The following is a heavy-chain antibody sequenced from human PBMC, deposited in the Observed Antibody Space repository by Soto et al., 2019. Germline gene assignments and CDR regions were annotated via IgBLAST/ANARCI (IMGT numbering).Heavy chain of an antibody. CDR3: ARGRSSLYCGGDCYPFDY. V-gene: IGHV3-33*01. J-gene: IGHJ4*02. D-gene: IGHD2-21*02. CDR2: IWYDGSNK. Sequence: VPLVESGGGVVQPGRSLRLSCAASGFTFSSYGMHWVRQAPGKGLEWVAVIWYDGSNKYYADSVKGRFTISRDNSKNTLYLQMNSLRAEDTAVYYCARGRSSLYCGGDCYPFDYWGQGTLVTVSS. CDR1: GFTFSSYG.